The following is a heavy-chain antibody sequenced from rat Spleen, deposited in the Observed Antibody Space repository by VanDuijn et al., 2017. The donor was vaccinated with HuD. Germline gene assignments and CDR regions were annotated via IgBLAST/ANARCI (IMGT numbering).Heavy chain of an antibody. CDR3: TRGWLSPYNWFAY. CDR1: GFTFSDYY. Sequence: EVLLVESGGGLVQPGRSLKLSCAASGFTFSDYYMAWVRQAPKKGLEWVASISTDGGSSYYPDSVKGRFTISRDNAENTVYLQMNSLRSEDTATYYCTRGWLSPYNWFAYWGQGTLVTVSS. D-gene: IGHD1-12*03. V-gene: IGHV5-20*01. CDR2: ISTDGGSS. J-gene: IGHJ3*01.